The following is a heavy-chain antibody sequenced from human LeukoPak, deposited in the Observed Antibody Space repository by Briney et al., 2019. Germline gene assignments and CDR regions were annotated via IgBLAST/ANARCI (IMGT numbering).Heavy chain of an antibody. CDR3: AKAIGFLDAFDI. Sequence: PGGSLRLSCAASGFTFTSYGMSWVRQAPGKGLEWVSGISGGGGTISYVDSVKGRFTISRDNSENTLYLQMNGLRAEDTAVYYRAKAIGFLDAFDIWGQGTMVTVSS. D-gene: IGHD2/OR15-2a*01. CDR1: GFTFTSYG. CDR2: ISGGGGTI. J-gene: IGHJ3*02. V-gene: IGHV3-23*01.